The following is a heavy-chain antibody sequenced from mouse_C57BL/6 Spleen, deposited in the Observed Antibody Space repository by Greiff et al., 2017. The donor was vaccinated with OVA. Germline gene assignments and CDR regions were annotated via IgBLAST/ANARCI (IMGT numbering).Heavy chain of an antibody. D-gene: IGHD2-4*01. V-gene: IGHV1-82*01. CDR3: ARSGDYDAWYFDV. CDR2: IYPGDGDT. Sequence: QVQLQQSGPELVKPGASVKISCKASGYAFSSSWMNWVKQRPGKGLEWIGRIYPGDGDTNYNGKFKGKATLTADKSSSTAYMQLSSLTSEDSAVYFCARSGDYDAWYFDVWGTGTTVTVSS. J-gene: IGHJ1*03. CDR1: GYAFSSSW.